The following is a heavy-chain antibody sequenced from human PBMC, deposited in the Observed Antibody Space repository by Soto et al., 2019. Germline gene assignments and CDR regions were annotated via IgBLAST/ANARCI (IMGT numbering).Heavy chain of an antibody. V-gene: IGHV3-30*03. D-gene: IGHD3-10*01. J-gene: IGHJ4*02. CDR2: VASDGGNK. CDR1: GFDFSNYA. Sequence: QVRLVETGGGVVQPGGTLRLSCAASGFDFSNYAMHWVRQAPGKGLEWVALVASDGGNKYYGDGVKGRFTISRDNSKSTLSLQMYRLRAEDTAFYFCALLEGGPQGNFDYWGQGILVTVSS. CDR3: ALLEGGPQGNFDY.